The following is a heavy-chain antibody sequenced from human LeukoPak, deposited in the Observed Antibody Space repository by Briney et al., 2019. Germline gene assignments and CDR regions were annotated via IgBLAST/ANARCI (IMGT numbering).Heavy chain of an antibody. Sequence: PGGSLRLSCPSSGFTFSSYPMSWLGQAPGKGLEWVSAISGSGGSTYYADSVKGRFTISRDNSKNTLYLQMNSLRAEDTAVYYCAKGPQVTKKPVYFQHWGQGTLVTVSS. CDR3: AKGPQVTKKPVYFQH. CDR1: GFTFSSYP. D-gene: IGHD4-17*01. V-gene: IGHV3-23*01. CDR2: ISGSGGST. J-gene: IGHJ1*01.